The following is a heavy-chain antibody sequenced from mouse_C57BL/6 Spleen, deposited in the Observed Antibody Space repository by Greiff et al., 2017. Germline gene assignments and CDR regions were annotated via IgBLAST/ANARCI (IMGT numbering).Heavy chain of an antibody. Sequence: EVQLQESGPGLVKPSQSLSLTCSVTGYSITSGYYWNWIRQFPGNKLEWMGYISYDGSNNYNPSLKNRISITRDTSKNQFFLKLNSVTTEDTATYYCARNYYGSSYVDYWGLGTTLTVSS. CDR2: ISYDGSN. CDR3: ARNYYGSSYVDY. D-gene: IGHD1-1*01. J-gene: IGHJ2*01. CDR1: GYSITSGYY. V-gene: IGHV3-6*01.